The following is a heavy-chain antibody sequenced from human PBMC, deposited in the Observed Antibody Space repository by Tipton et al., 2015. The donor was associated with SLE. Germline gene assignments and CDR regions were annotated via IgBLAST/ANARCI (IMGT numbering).Heavy chain of an antibody. CDR3: AGRGDLVVEVAYLDY. Sequence: LRLSCAASGITVSDNYMNWIRQPPGKGLEWIGEINHGGSTNYNPSLKSRVTISVDTSKNQFSLRLSSVTAADTAVYYCAGRGDLVVEVAYLDYWGQGILVTVSS. CDR2: INHGGST. V-gene: IGHV4-34*08. CDR1: GITVSDNY. J-gene: IGHJ4*02. D-gene: IGHD2-21*01.